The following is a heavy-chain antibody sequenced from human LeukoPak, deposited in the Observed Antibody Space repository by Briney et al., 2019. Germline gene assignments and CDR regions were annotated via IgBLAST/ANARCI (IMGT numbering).Heavy chain of an antibody. CDR2: IYYSGST. V-gene: IGHV4-39*01. Sequence: PSETLSLTCTVSGGPTSTSSTHWGWVRQPPGQGLEWIGSIYYSGSTYYSPSLKSRVTISVDTSKHQFSLWLTSVTAADTAVYYCVTALTRDSSGWYVIDYWGQGTLVTVSS. CDR3: VTALTRDSSGWYVIDY. CDR1: GGPTSTSSTH. J-gene: IGHJ4*02. D-gene: IGHD6-19*01.